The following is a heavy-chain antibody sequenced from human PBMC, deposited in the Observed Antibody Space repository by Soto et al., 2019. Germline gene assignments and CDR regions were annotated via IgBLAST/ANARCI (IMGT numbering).Heavy chain of an antibody. Sequence: SETLSLTCAVYGGSFSGYYWSWIRQPPGKGLEWIGQINHSGSTNYNPSLKSRVTISVDTSKNQFSLKLSSVTAADTAVYYCARGESRGTHYRHYYYGMDVWGQGTTVTVSS. D-gene: IGHD1-26*01. CDR3: ARGESRGTHYRHYYYGMDV. CDR1: GGSFSGYY. V-gene: IGHV4-34*01. J-gene: IGHJ6*02. CDR2: INHSGST.